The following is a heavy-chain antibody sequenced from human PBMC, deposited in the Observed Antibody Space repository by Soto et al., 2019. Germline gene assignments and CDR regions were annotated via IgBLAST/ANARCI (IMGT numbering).Heavy chain of an antibody. CDR3: AKVKTGTTSDYFDY. V-gene: IGHV3-9*01. CDR2: ISWNSGSI. Sequence: GGSLRLSCAASGFTFDDYAMHWVRQAPGKGLEWVSGISWNSGSIGYADSVKGRFTISRDNAKNSLYLQMNSLRAEDTALYYCAKVKTGTTSDYFDYWGQGTLVTVSS. D-gene: IGHD1-1*01. J-gene: IGHJ4*02. CDR1: GFTFDDYA.